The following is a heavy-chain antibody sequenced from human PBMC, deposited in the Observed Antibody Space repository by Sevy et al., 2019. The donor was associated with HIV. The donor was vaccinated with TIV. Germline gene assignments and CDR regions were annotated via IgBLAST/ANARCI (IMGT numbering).Heavy chain of an antibody. J-gene: IGHJ4*02. CDR2: FDPEDGET. D-gene: IGHD6-19*01. V-gene: IGHV1-24*01. Sequence: ASVKVSCKVSGYTLTELSMHWVRQAPGKVLEWMGGFDPEDGETIYAQKFQGRVTMTEDTSTDTAYMELSSLRSEDTAVYYCATFDAVAGPFDYWGQGTLVTVSS. CDR3: ATFDAVAGPFDY. CDR1: GYTLTELS.